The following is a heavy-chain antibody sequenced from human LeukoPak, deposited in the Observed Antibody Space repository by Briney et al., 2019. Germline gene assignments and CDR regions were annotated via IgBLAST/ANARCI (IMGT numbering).Heavy chain of an antibody. CDR3: ANIVVVPAAIGY. V-gene: IGHV3-23*01. CDR1: GFIFSSYA. D-gene: IGHD2-2*02. CDR2: ISGSGGST. Sequence: GGSLRLSCAASGFIFSSYAMSWVRQAPGKGLEWVSAISGSGGSTYYADSVKGRFTISRDNSKNTLYLQMNSLRAEDTAVYYCANIVVVPAAIGYWGQGTLVTVSS. J-gene: IGHJ4*02.